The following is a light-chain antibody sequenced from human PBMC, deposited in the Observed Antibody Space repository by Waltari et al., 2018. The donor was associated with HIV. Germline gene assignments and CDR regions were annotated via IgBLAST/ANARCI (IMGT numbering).Light chain of an antibody. Sequence: QSALTQPASVSGSLGQSITISCTGTSGDVGGYNFVSWYQQHPGKAPKPIIYNVNSRPSGVSIRFSCSRSANTSSLTISGLQAEDEADYYCCSYTSSGPRYVLFGGGTRLTVL. J-gene: IGLJ2*01. CDR2: NVN. CDR3: CSYTSSGPRYVL. CDR1: SGDVGGYNF. V-gene: IGLV2-14*03.